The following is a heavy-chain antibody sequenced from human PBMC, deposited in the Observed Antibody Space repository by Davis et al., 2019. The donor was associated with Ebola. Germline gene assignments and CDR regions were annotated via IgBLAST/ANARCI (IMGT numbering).Heavy chain of an antibody. CDR1: GYFFTGFY. CDR3: ARGFGDVDSFDI. Sequence: ASVKVSCKASGYFFTGFYMHWVRQAPGQGLEWMGRIDPNNGVANYAQKFQGRVTMTTETSISTGYMDLSRLTSDDTAVYYCARGFGDVDSFDIWGQGTMITVSS. CDR2: IDPNNGVA. D-gene: IGHD3-10*01. J-gene: IGHJ3*02. V-gene: IGHV1-2*06.